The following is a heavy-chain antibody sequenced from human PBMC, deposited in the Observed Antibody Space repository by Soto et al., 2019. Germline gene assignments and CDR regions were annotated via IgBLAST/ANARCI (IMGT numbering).Heavy chain of an antibody. Sequence: QVQLVESGGGVVQPGRSLTLSCAASGFTFSTYAMHWVRQAPGKGLEWLAVISYDGNNNYYAGSVKGRFTISRDNSKNTLYLQMSSLRAEDTAVYYCARDQKAGYCSGGSCYYYYGMDGWGQGTRVTVSS. D-gene: IGHD2-15*01. CDR3: ARDQKAGYCSGGSCYYYYGMDG. V-gene: IGHV3-30*04. J-gene: IGHJ6*02. CDR1: GFTFSTYA. CDR2: ISYDGNNN.